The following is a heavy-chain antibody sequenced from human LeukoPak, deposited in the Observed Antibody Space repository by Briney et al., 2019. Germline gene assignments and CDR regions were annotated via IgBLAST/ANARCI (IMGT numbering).Heavy chain of an antibody. CDR2: ISNGSAYI. J-gene: IGHJ6*02. Sequence: GGSLRLSCAASGFTFSSYSMNWVRQAPGKGLEWVSCISNGSAYIYYADSVKGRFTTSRDNAKNSLYLQMSSLRAEDTAVYYCAREEDSTAIRSSDGMDVWGQGTTVTVSS. V-gene: IGHV3-21*01. CDR3: AREEDSTAIRSSDGMDV. D-gene: IGHD6-6*01. CDR1: GFTFSSYS.